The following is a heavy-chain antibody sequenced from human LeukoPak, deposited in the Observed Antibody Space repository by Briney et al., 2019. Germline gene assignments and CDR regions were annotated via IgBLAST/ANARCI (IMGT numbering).Heavy chain of an antibody. J-gene: IGHJ5*02. CDR1: GASISSHY. D-gene: IGHD3-10*01. CDR3: ARYYYGSGSYYNVAWFDP. CDR2: VYSRGST. Sequence: PSETLSLTCTVSGASISSHYWTWIRQPPGKGLEWIGYVYSRGSTIYNPSLKSRVSISVDTSKNQFSLKLTSVTAADTAVYSCARYYYGSGSYYNVAWFDPWGQGTLVTVSS. V-gene: IGHV4-59*11.